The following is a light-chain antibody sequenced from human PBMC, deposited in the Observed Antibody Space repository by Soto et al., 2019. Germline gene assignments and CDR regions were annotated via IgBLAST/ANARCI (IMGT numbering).Light chain of an antibody. Sequence: QSVLTQPASVSGSPGQSITISCTGTSSDVGGYNSVSWYQQHPGKAPKLMIYDVSNRPSGVSNRFSGSKSGNTASLTISGLQAEDEADYYCSSYTSSSTPQVFGGGTKLTVL. CDR2: DVS. V-gene: IGLV2-14*01. CDR3: SSYTSSSTPQV. J-gene: IGLJ2*01. CDR1: SSDVGGYNS.